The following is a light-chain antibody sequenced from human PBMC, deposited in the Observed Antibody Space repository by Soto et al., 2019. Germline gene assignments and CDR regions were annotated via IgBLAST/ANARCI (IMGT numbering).Light chain of an antibody. Sequence: EIVLTQSPGTLSLSPGERATLSCRASQSVARNLLAWFQQRPGQPPRLLIYDATGRATGIPDRFSGRGSAADFTLTINILEPEDFALYCWHQYSSPPLTFGRGTKLEIK. CDR1: QSVARNL. CDR3: HQYSSPPLT. V-gene: IGKV3-20*01. J-gene: IGKJ2*01. CDR2: DAT.